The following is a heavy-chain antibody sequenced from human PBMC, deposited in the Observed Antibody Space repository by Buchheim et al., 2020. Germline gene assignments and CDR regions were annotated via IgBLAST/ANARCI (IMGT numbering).Heavy chain of an antibody. Sequence: QVQLVESGGGLVKPGGSLRLSCAASGFTFSDYYISWIRQAPGKGLEWVSYISSSSSYTNYADSVKGRFTISRDNAKNSLDLQMNSLRAEDTAVYYCAREDYDFWSGSDRSFDYWGQGTL. CDR1: GFTFSDYY. D-gene: IGHD3-3*01. CDR3: AREDYDFWSGSDRSFDY. V-gene: IGHV3-11*06. J-gene: IGHJ4*02. CDR2: ISSSSSYT.